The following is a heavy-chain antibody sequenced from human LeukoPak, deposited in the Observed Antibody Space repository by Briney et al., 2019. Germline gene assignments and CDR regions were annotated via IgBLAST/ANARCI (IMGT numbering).Heavy chain of an antibody. D-gene: IGHD6-13*01. CDR1: GFTFSSYT. V-gene: IGHV3-23*01. CDR2: ITTSDGNT. J-gene: IGHJ4*02. Sequence: GGSLRLSCAASGFTFSSYTMSWVRQAPGKGLEWVSTITTSDGNTYYADSVKGRFTISRDNSKNTLYLQMNSLRAEDTAVYYCAKDSGQLGYWGQGTLVTVSS. CDR3: AKDSGQLGY.